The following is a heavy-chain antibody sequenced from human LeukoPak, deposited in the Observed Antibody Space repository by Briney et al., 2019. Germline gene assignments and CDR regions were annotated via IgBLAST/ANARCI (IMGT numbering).Heavy chain of an antibody. CDR3: ARDYLYASRKFDA. V-gene: IGHV4-4*02. J-gene: IGHJ5*02. Sequence: SETLSLTCAVSGGSISSTNWWSWVRQPPGKGLEWIGQIYHSGSTNYNPSLKSRVTISVDKSKNQFSPKVSSVTAADTAVYYCARDYLYASRKFDAWGQGTLVTVSS. D-gene: IGHD2-8*01. CDR2: IYHSGST. CDR1: GGSISSTNW.